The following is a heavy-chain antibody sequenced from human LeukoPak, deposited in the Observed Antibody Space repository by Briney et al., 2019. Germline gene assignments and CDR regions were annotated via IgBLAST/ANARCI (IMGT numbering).Heavy chain of an antibody. CDR2: IYITGST. CDR3: ARLKYYDSTGYSPGYYMDV. CDR1: GGSIINYY. D-gene: IGHD3-22*01. Sequence: PSETLSLTCSVAGGSIINYYWSWIRQSAGTGLEWVGRIYITGSTTYNPSLQSRLSMSVDTSKNQFSLRLRSVSAADTAVYYCARLKYYDSTGYSPGYYMDVWGKGITVTVPS. V-gene: IGHV4-4*07. J-gene: IGHJ6*03.